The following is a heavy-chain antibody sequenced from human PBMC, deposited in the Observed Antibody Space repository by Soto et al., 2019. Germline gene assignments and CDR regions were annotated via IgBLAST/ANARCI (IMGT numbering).Heavy chain of an antibody. CDR3: ARVYQVVVAYGISFYYGLDV. V-gene: IGHV1-2*02. Sequence: QVQLVQSGAEVKKTGSSVRVSCKASGYTFTIYYIHWVRQAPGQGLEWMGWITPKSGDTNYAQNFQGRVTFTRDTAIDTAYMELSSLRSDDTAVYFCARVYQVVVAYGISFYYGLDVWWQGTTVTVSS. CDR2: ITPKSGDT. J-gene: IGHJ6*01. CDR1: GYTFTIYY. D-gene: IGHD2-2*01.